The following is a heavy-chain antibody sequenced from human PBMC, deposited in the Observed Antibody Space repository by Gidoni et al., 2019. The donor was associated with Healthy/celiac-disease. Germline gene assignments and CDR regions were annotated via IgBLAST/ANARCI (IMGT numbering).Heavy chain of an antibody. CDR1: GGSFSGYY. Sequence: QVQLQQWGAGLLKPSETLSLTCAVYGGSFSGYYWSWIRQPPGKGLEWIGEINHSGSTNYNPSLKSRVTISVDTSKNQFSLKLSSVTAADTAVYYCARGQSHEKWRWLQLIWFDPWGQGTLVTVSS. CDR3: ARGQSHEKWRWLQLIWFDP. V-gene: IGHV4-34*01. J-gene: IGHJ5*02. D-gene: IGHD5-12*01. CDR2: INHSGST.